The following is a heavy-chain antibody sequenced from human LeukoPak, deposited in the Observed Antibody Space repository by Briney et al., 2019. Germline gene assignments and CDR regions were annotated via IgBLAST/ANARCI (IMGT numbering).Heavy chain of an antibody. CDR2: INHSGST. V-gene: IGHV4-34*01. D-gene: IGHD4-23*01. CDR1: GGSISSYY. J-gene: IGHJ4*02. CDR3: ASSMVTRGELDY. Sequence: SETLSLTCTVSGGSISSYYWSWIRQPPGKGLEWIGEINHSGSTNYNPSLKSRVTISVDTSKNQFSLKLSSVPAADTAVYYCASSMVTRGELDYWGQGTLVTVSS.